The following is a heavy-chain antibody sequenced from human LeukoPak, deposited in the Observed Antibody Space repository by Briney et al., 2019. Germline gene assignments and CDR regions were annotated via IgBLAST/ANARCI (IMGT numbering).Heavy chain of an antibody. D-gene: IGHD3-3*01. J-gene: IGHJ6*02. CDR3: ARDTIFGVVHYYYYGMDV. CDR2: ISGSGGST. V-gene: IGHV3-23*01. CDR1: GFTFSSYA. Sequence: GGSLRLSRAASGFTFSSYAMSWVRQAPGKGLEWVSVISGSGGSTYYADSVKGRFTISRDNSKNTLYLQMNSLRAEDTAVYYCARDTIFGVVHYYYYGMDVWGQGTTVTVSS.